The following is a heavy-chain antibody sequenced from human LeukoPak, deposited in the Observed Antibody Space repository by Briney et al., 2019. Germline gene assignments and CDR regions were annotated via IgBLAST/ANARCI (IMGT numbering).Heavy chain of an antibody. D-gene: IGHD3-16*01. J-gene: IGHJ4*02. CDR1: GFTFSGYF. CDR3: ARDPFGGKIFDY. CDR2: VSYDQDKK. Sequence: GGSLRLSCAASGFTFSGYFMNWVRQAPGKGLEWVAVVSYDQDKKYYADSVRGRFTISRDSSQNMLYLQLNSLRAEDTAVYYCARDPFGGKIFDYWGQGSLVTVSS. V-gene: IGHV3-30*03.